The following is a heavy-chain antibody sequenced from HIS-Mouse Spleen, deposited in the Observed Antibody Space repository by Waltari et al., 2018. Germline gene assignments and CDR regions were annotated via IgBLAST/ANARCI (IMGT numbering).Heavy chain of an antibody. Sequence: VQLVESGGGLVKPGGSLRLSCAASGFTFSSYSMNWVRQAPGKGLEWIGEINHSGSTNYNPSLKSRVTISVDTSKNQFSLKLSSVTAADTAVYYCARGLAARFDYWGQGTLVTVSS. V-gene: IGHV4-34*01. CDR3: ARGLAARFDY. CDR1: GFTFSSYS. J-gene: IGHJ4*02. CDR2: INHSGST. D-gene: IGHD6-6*01.